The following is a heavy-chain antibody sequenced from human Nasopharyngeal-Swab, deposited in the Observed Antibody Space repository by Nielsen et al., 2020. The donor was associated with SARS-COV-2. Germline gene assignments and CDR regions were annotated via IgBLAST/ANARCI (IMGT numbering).Heavy chain of an antibody. Sequence: RQAPGKGLEWVSYISSSSSYTNYADSVKGRFTISRDNAKNSLYLQMNSLRAEDTAVYYCARQAYSSNQDDAFDIWGQGTMVTVPS. CDR2: ISSSSSYT. V-gene: IGHV3-11*06. D-gene: IGHD6-13*01. J-gene: IGHJ3*02. CDR3: ARQAYSSNQDDAFDI.